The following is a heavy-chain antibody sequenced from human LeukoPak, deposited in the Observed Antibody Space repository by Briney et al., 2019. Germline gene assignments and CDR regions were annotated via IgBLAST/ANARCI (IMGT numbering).Heavy chain of an antibody. J-gene: IGHJ4*02. CDR3: ARAWATDFDY. CDR2: ISSSTSYI. V-gene: IGHV3-21*01. Sequence: KPGGSLRLSCAASRFTFSRYWMNWVRQAPGKGLEWVSSISSSTSYIYYADSVKGRFTISRDNAKNSLYLQMNSRRAEDTAVYYCARAWATDFDYWGQGTLVTVSS. D-gene: IGHD7-27*01. CDR1: RFTFSRYW.